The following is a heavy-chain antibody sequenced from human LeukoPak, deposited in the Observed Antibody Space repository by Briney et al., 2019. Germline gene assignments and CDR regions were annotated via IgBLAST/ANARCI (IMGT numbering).Heavy chain of an antibody. CDR1: GGSITSYY. CDR3: ARHPSAVTGFDP. Sequence: PSETLSLTCTVSGGSITSYYWSWIRQAPGKGLEWIGYIFHSGSTNYNPSLKSRVTISVDSSKDQFSLRMSSVTAADTAVYYCARHPSAVTGFDPWGQGSLVTVSS. D-gene: IGHD2-21*02. J-gene: IGHJ5*02. CDR2: IFHSGST. V-gene: IGHV4-59*08.